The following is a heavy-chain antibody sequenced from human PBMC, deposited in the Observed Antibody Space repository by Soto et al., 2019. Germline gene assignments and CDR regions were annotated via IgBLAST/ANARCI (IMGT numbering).Heavy chain of an antibody. D-gene: IGHD3-3*01. CDR3: AILRTYYDFLSGYYSDFDY. CDR1: GYTFTSYD. V-gene: IGHV1-8*02. J-gene: IGHJ4*02. CDR2: MNPNSGNT. Sequence: ASVKVSCKASGYTFTSYDINWVRQATGQGLEWMGWMNPNSGNTGYAQKFQGRVTMTRNTSISTAYMELSSLRSEDTAVYYCAILRTYYDFLSGYYSDFDYWGQGTLVTVSS.